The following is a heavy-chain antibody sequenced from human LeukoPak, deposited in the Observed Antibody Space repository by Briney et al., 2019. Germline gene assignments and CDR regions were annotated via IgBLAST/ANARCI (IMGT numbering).Heavy chain of an antibody. V-gene: IGHV4-59*08. CDR1: GGSISSYY. CDR2: IYYSGST. D-gene: IGHD3-22*01. J-gene: IGHJ3*02. CDR3: ARRSQDYYDSSGYSNGGAFDI. Sequence: SETLSLTCTVSGGSISSYYWSWIRQPPGKGLEWIGYIYYSGSTNYNPSLKSRVTISVDTSKNQFSLKLSSVTAADTAVYYCARRSQDYYDSSGYSNGGAFDIWGQGTMVTVSS.